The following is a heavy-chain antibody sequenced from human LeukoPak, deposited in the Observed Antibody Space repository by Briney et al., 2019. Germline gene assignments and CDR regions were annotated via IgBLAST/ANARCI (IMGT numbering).Heavy chain of an antibody. CDR3: ARDLSRFPARMDV. Sequence: PGGSLRLSCAASGFTFSDYYMNWIRQAPGKGLEWVSCISSSGNTIYYADSVKGRFIISRDNAKNSLYLQMNSLRAEDTAVYYCARDLSRFPARMDVWGQGTTVTVSS. CDR2: ISSSGNTI. J-gene: IGHJ6*02. CDR1: GFTFSDYY. V-gene: IGHV3-11*01. D-gene: IGHD3-3*01.